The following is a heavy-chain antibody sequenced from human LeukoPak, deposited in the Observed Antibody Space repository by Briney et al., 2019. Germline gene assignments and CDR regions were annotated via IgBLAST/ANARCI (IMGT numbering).Heavy chain of an antibody. V-gene: IGHV4-34*01. CDR1: GGSFSGYY. CDR2: INHSGST. J-gene: IGHJ4*02. Sequence: PSETLSLTCAVYGGSFSGYYWSWIRQPPGKGLEWIGEINHSGSTNYNPSLKSRVTISVDTSKNRFSLKLNSVTAADTAVYYCARGQILINYWGQGTLVTVSS. D-gene: IGHD2-8*01. CDR3: ARGQILINY.